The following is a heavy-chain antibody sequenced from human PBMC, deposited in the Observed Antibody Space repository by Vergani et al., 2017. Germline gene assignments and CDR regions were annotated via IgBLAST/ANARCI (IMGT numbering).Heavy chain of an antibody. CDR3: ARDWSRGSGGDY. J-gene: IGHJ4*02. CDR2: IYHSGST. D-gene: IGHD3-10*01. Sequence: QVQLQESGPGLVKPSETLSLTCAVSGYSISSGYYWGWIRQPPGKGLEWIGSIYHSGSTYYNPSLKSRVTISVDTSKNQFSLKLSSVTAADTAVYYCARDWSRGSGGDYWGQGTLVTVSS. V-gene: IGHV4-38-2*02. CDR1: GYSISSGYY.